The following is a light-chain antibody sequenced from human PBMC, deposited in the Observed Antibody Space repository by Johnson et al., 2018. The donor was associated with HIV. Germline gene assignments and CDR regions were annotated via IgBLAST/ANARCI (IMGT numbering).Light chain of an antibody. CDR2: END. Sequence: QSVLTQPPSVSAAPGQKVTISCSGSTSNIGNNYVSWYQQLPGTAPRLIIYENDKRPSGIPDRFSGSKSGTSATLGITALQTGDEAAYYCGTWDDSLSAVFGTGTTVTVL. J-gene: IGLJ1*01. V-gene: IGLV1-51*02. CDR1: TSNIGNNY. CDR3: GTWDDSLSAV.